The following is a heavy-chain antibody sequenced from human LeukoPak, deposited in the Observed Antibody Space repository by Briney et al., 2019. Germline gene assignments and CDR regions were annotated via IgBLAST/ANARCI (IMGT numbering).Heavy chain of an antibody. D-gene: IGHD2-2*01. CDR1: GGSISNYY. CDR2: IYYNGRT. Sequence: ASETLCLSCAVSGGSISNYYWSWIRQPPGKGLEWIGYIYYNGRTNYNPPLKSRVTISIDTSKNQFSLKLSSVTAADTAVYYCARDRGYCSSTSCSFSSHYYYMDVWGKGTTVTVS. J-gene: IGHJ6*03. V-gene: IGHV4-59*01. CDR3: ARDRGYCSSTSCSFSSHYYYMDV.